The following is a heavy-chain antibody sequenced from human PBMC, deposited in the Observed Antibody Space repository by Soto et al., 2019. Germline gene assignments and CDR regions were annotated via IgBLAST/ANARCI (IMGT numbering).Heavy chain of an antibody. D-gene: IGHD1-1*01. CDR1: GFTFSSYA. J-gene: IGHJ6*02. V-gene: IGHV3-23*01. CDR2: ISGSGGST. Sequence: GGSLRLSCAASGFTFSSYAMIWVRQAPGKGLEWVSAISGSGGSTYYADSVKGRFTISRDNSKNTLYLQMNSLRAEDTAVYYCAKWTTAYYYGMDVWGQGTTVTVSS. CDR3: AKWTTAYYYGMDV.